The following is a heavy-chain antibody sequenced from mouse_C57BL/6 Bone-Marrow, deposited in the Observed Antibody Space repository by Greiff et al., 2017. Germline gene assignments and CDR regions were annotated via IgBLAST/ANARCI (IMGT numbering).Heavy chain of an antibody. D-gene: IGHD4-1*01. V-gene: IGHV1-55*01. CDR3: ARSGPLGRSFDY. J-gene: IGHJ2*01. CDR2: IYPTSGRT. Sequence: QVQLQQSGAELVKPGASVTMSCKASGYTFTSYWITWVKQRPGQGLEWIGDIYPTSGRTNYNEKFKSKAILTVDTSSNTAYMQLSSLTSEDAAVLYCARSGPLGRSFDYWGQGTTLTVAS. CDR1: GYTFTSYW.